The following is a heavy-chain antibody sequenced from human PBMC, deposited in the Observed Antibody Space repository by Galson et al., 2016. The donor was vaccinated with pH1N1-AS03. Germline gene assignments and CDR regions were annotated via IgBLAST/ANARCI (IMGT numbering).Heavy chain of an antibody. J-gene: IGHJ6*02. CDR3: ARGLKSMLRGVIDNYYGMDV. Sequence: SVKVSCKASGYIFSDYYMHWVRQAPGQGLEWMAWININDGVTNYAQKFHGRVTKSRDTSISTAYMELSRLGSDDTAVYYCARGLKSMLRGVIDNYYGMDVWGRGTTVTVFS. CDR1: GYIFSDYY. D-gene: IGHD3-10*01. V-gene: IGHV1-2*02. CDR2: ININDGVT.